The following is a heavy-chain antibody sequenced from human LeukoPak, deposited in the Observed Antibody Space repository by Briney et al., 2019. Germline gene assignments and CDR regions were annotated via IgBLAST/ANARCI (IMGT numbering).Heavy chain of an antibody. D-gene: IGHD4-23*01. J-gene: IGHJ5*02. CDR1: GFTFSSCG. V-gene: IGHV3-7*01. Sequence: GGSLRLSCAASGFTFSSCGMSWVRQAPGKGREWVANIKQDGSEKYYVDSVKGRFTISRDNAKNSLYLQMNSLRAEDTAVYYCARKVTTLGNWFDPWGQGTLVTVSS. CDR2: IKQDGSEK. CDR3: ARKVTTLGNWFDP.